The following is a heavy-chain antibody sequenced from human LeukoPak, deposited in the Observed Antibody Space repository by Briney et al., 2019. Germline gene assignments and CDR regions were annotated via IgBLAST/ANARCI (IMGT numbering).Heavy chain of an antibody. V-gene: IGHV3-23*01. D-gene: IGHD2-15*01. Sequence: GGSLRLSCAASGFTFSSYAMSWVRQAPGKGLEWVSSISGSGGSTYYADSVKGRFTISRDNSKNTLYLQMNSLRDEDTAVYYCARGCSGGNCYSYYWGQGTLVTVSS. CDR1: GFTFSSYA. CDR3: ARGCSGGNCYSYY. CDR2: ISGSGGST. J-gene: IGHJ4*02.